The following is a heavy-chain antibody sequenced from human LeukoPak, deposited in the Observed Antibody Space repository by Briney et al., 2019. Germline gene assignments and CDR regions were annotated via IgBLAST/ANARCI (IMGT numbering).Heavy chain of an antibody. D-gene: IGHD1-26*01. J-gene: IGHJ4*02. CDR3: ARGRSGSYLNVFDY. V-gene: IGHV3-21*01. Sequence: TGGSLRLSCAASGFTFSSYTINWVRQAPGKGLEWVSSIISSGSYIYYADSVKGRFTISRDNAKSSLYLQLNSLRDEDTAVYSCARGRSGSYLNVFDYWGQGTLVTVSS. CDR2: IISSGSYI. CDR1: GFTFSSYT.